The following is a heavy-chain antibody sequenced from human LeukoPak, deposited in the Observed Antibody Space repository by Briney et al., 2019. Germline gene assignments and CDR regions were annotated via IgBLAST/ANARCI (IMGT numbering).Heavy chain of an antibody. CDR1: GGSMSGYY. V-gene: IGHV4-59*01. CDR3: ARQEYSSSMGFDY. D-gene: IGHD6-6*01. CDR2: ISYSGST. Sequence: SETLSLTCTVSGGSMSGYYWTWIRQPPGKGLEWIGYISYSGSTNYNPSLKSRANISVDTSKNHFSLNLSSVTAADTAVYYCARQEYSSSMGFDYWGQGTLVTVSS. J-gene: IGHJ4*02.